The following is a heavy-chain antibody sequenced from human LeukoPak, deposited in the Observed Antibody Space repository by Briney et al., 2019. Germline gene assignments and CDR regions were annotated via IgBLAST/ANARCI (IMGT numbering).Heavy chain of an antibody. Sequence: GGSLRLSCAASGFTFSSYWMSWVRQAPGKGLEWVANIKQDGSEKQYVDSVKGRFAISRDNAESSLYLQMNSLKAEDTAVYYCGRFTRSGDSVYWGQGTLVTVSS. D-gene: IGHD7-27*01. V-gene: IGHV3-7*04. CDR1: GFTFSSYW. J-gene: IGHJ4*02. CDR2: IKQDGSEK. CDR3: GRFTRSGDSVY.